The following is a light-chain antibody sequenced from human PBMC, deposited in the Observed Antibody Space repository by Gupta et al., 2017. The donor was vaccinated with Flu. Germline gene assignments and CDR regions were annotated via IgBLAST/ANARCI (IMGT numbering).Light chain of an antibody. CDR2: DTN. Sequence: SVPPQPPPVARAPGHRAINSCTGCSSNIGASYRVHWYQQLPGTAAKLLIFDTNTRPSGVPDRFSGSKSGTTASLAITWLQDEDEAAYYCQSYDTALGGWVFGGGTKLTVL. CDR1: SSNIGASYR. J-gene: IGLJ3*02. CDR3: QSYDTALGGWV. V-gene: IGLV1-40*01.